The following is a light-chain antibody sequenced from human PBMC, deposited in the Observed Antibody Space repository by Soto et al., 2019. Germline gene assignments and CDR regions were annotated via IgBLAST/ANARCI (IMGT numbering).Light chain of an antibody. CDR2: GVT. J-gene: IGLJ3*02. CDR1: SSDVGVHNF. Sequence: QSALTQPASVSGSPGQSISISCTGSSSDVGVHNFVSWYQPHPGKAPKVLIYGVTNRPSGVSNRFSGSKSGNTASLTISGLQAEDEADYYCCSYTPAYPWVFGGGTKLTVL. CDR3: CSYTPAYPWV. V-gene: IGLV2-14*01.